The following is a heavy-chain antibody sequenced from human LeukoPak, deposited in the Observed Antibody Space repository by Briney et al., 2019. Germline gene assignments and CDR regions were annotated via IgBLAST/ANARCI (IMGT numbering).Heavy chain of an antibody. CDR3: ARDLAGSGWYVDN. D-gene: IGHD6-19*01. Sequence: GRSLRLSCAASGFTFSTYTMHWVRQAPGKGLEWVAVISYDGSNKYYADSVKGRFTISRDDSKNTLYLQMNSLRAEDTAVYYCARDLAGSGWYVDNWGLGTLVTVSS. V-gene: IGHV3-30-3*01. CDR2: ISYDGSNK. J-gene: IGHJ4*02. CDR1: GFTFSTYT.